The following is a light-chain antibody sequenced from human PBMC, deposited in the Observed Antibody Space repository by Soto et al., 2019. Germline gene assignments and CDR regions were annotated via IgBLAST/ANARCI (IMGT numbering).Light chain of an antibody. CDR1: QSASSS. CDR3: QQRDNWPPIT. Sequence: EIVLTQSPATLSLSPGERATLSCRASQSASSSLAWYQQKPGQAPRLLIYDASNRATGIPARFSGSGSGTDFPLTISSLEPEDFAVYYCQQRDNWPPITFGQGTRLEMK. V-gene: IGKV3-11*01. J-gene: IGKJ5*01. CDR2: DAS.